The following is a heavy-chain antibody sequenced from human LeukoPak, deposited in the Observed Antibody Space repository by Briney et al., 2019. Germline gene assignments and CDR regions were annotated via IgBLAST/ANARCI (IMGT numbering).Heavy chain of an antibody. CDR2: ISSSSSTI. J-gene: IGHJ6*02. CDR3: ARGPYYYGMDV. CDR1: GFTFSSYS. Sequence: GGSLRLSCAASGFTFSSYSMNWVRQAPGKGLEWVSYISSSSSTIYYADSVKGRFTISRDNAKNSLYLQMNSLRAEDTAVHYCARGPYYYGMDVWGQGTTLTVSS. V-gene: IGHV3-48*01.